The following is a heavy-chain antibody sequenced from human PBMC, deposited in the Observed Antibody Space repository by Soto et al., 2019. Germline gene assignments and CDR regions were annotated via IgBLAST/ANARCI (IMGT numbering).Heavy chain of an antibody. D-gene: IGHD1-1*01. CDR2: IYYSGST. CDR3: ARVERDWFDP. Sequence: LSLTCTVSGGSISSYYWSWIRQPPGKGLEWIGYIYYSGSTNYNPSLKSRVTISVDTSKNQFSLKLSSVTAADTAVYYCARVERDWFDPWGQGTLVTVSS. CDR1: GGSISSYY. J-gene: IGHJ5*02. V-gene: IGHV4-59*01.